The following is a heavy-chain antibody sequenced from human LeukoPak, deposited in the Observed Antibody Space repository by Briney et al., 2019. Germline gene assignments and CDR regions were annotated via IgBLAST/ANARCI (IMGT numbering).Heavy chain of an antibody. J-gene: IGHJ4*02. Sequence: SGGLSVTCIQSVGSISSHFWSWIWQPPRKGLGRIGYIYYSRSTNYNPYLKSRVTISVDTSKNQFSLKLSSVTAADTAVYYCARSLSSSWPHPFYCGQGTLVTVSS. D-gene: IGHD6-13*01. CDR1: VGSISSHF. CDR3: ARSLSSSWPHPFY. CDR2: IYYSRST. V-gene: IGHV4-59*11.